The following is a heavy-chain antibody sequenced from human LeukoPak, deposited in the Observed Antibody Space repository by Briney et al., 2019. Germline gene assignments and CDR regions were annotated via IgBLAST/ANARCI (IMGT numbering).Heavy chain of an antibody. CDR3: STDGGNSEGAFDY. CDR2: FDPEDGET. Sequence: ASVRVSCKVSGYTLAELSMRWVRQAPGKGLEWMGGFDPEDGETIYAQKFQGRVTMTEDTSTDTAYMELSSLGSEDTAVYYCSTDGGNSEGAFDYWGQGTLVTVSS. J-gene: IGHJ4*02. CDR1: GYTLAELS. D-gene: IGHD4-23*01. V-gene: IGHV1-24*01.